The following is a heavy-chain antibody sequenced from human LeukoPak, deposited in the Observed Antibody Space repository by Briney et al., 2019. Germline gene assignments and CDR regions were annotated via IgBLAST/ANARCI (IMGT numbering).Heavy chain of an antibody. D-gene: IGHD6-19*01. CDR3: ARGGRSGWYAYYYGMDV. V-gene: IGHV1-2*04. CDR2: INPNSGGT. Sequence: ASVKVSCKASGYTFTGYYMHWVRQAPGQGLEWMGWINPNSGGTNYAQKFQGWVTMTRDTSISTAYMELSRLRSDDTAVYYCARGGRSGWYAYYYGMDVWGQGTTVTVSS. CDR1: GYTFTGYY. J-gene: IGHJ6*02.